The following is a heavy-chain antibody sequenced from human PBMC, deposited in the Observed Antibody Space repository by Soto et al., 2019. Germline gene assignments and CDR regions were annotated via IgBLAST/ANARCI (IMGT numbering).Heavy chain of an antibody. J-gene: IGHJ3*02. CDR3: ARPDRPYYYDSSGYPHAFDI. CDR1: GGTFRSYA. CDR2: IIPIFGTA. D-gene: IGHD3-22*01. V-gene: IGHV1-69*13. Sequence: ASVKVSFKASGGTFRSYAISWVRQAPGQGPEWMGGIIPIFGTANYAQKSQGRVTITADESTSTAYMELSSLRSEDTAVYYCARPDRPYYYDSSGYPHAFDIWGQGTMVTVSS.